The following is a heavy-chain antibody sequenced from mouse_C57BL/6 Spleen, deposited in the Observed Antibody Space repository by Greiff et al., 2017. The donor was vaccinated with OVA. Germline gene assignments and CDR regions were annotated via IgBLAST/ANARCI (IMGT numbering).Heavy chain of an antibody. J-gene: IGHJ2*01. CDR2: INPYNGGT. V-gene: IGHV1-19*01. CDR1: GYTFTDYY. Sequence: EVKLQQSGPVLVKPGASVKMSCKASGYTFTDYYMNWVKQSHGKSLEWIGVINPYNGGTSYNQKFKGKATLTVDKSSSTAYMELNSLTSEDSAVYYCAREEGYYFDYWGQGTTLTVSS. CDR3: AREEGYYFDY.